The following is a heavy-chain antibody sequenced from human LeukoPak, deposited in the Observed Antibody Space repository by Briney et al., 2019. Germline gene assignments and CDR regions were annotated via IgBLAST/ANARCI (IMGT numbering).Heavy chain of an antibody. CDR2: ISSSSSYI. J-gene: IGHJ6*02. Sequence: GGSLRLSCAASGFTFSSYSMNWVRQAPGKGLEWVSSISSSSSYIYYADSVKGRFTISRDNAKNSLYLQMNSLRAEDTAVYYCARDRTPRSITMVRDPSPVDVWGQGTAVTVSS. D-gene: IGHD3-10*01. CDR3: ARDRTPRSITMVRDPSPVDV. V-gene: IGHV3-21*01. CDR1: GFTFSSYS.